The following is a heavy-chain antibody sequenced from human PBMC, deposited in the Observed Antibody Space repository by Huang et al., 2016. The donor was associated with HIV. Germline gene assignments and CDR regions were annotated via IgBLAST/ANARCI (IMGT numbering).Heavy chain of an antibody. CDR3: AKDIKPTLYYGMDV. V-gene: IGHV3-9*01. CDR2: ISWNSGSI. CDR1: GFTLDDYA. J-gene: IGHJ6*02. Sequence: EVQLVESGVGLVQPGRSLRLSCAASGFTLDDYAMHWVRQAPGKGLEWVSGISWNSGSIGYADSVKGRFTISRDNAKNSLYLQMNSLRAEDTVLYYCAKDIKPTLYYGMDVWGQGTTVTVSS.